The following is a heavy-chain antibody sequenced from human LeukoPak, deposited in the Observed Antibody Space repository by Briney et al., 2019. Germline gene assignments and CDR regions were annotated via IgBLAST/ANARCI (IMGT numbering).Heavy chain of an antibody. J-gene: IGHJ4*02. CDR3: ARDHYYNSSGYTFGY. CDR2: VYSSGGT. Sequence: SETLSLTCTVSGGSISSYYWSRIRQPPGKGLEWIGYVYSSGGTNYNPSLKGRVTISVDTSKNQFSLKLSSVTAADTAVYYCARDHYYNSSGYTFGYWGQGTLVTVSS. CDR1: GGSISSYY. D-gene: IGHD3-22*01. V-gene: IGHV4-59*01.